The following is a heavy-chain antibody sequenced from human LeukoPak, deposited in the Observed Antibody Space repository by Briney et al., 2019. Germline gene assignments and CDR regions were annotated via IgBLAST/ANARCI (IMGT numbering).Heavy chain of an antibody. CDR1: GYTVTSYY. J-gene: IGHJ6*02. Sequence: ASVKVSCKASGYTVTSYYMHWVRQAPGQGLEWMAILNPSGGSSNYAQKFQGRVTMTRDTSTSTVYMELSSLRSEDTAVYYCARESRSSSSFGYYYYGMDVWGQGTTVTVSS. D-gene: IGHD6-6*01. CDR2: LNPSGGSS. V-gene: IGHV1-46*01. CDR3: ARESRSSSSFGYYYYGMDV.